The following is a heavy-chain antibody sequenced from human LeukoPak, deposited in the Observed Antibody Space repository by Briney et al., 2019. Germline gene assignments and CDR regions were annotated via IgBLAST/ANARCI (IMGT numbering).Heavy chain of an antibody. V-gene: IGHV4-61*02. Sequence: PSETLSLTCTVSGGSISSGTSHWSWIRQPAGKGLEWIGRIYTSGSTNYNPSLKSRVTISVDTSKNQFSLKLSSVTAADTAVYYCARCLGGRCDYFDYWGQGTLLTVSS. D-gene: IGHD3-16*01. CDR1: GGSISSGTSH. CDR3: ARCLGGRCDYFDY. CDR2: IYTSGST. J-gene: IGHJ4*02.